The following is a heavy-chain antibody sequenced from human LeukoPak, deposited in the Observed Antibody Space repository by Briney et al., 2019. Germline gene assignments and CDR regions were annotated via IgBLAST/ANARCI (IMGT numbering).Heavy chain of an antibody. CDR1: GGSISSSSYY. D-gene: IGHD1-7*01. CDR3: ARHCGYNWNYWFDP. CDR2: IYYSGST. J-gene: IGHJ5*02. Sequence: SETLSLTCAVSGGSISSSSYYWGWIRQPPGKGREWIGSIYYSGSTYYNPSLKSRVTRTVDTSKNQYALKLSSVTAADTAVYYGARHCGYNWNYWFDPWGQGTLVTVSS. V-gene: IGHV4-39*01.